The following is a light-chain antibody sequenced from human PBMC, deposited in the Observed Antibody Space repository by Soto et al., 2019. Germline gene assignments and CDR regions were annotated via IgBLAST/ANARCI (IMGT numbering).Light chain of an antibody. V-gene: IGKV1-5*01. Sequence: DIQMTQSPATLSASVGDRVTITCRASQSISSWLAWYHQKPGKAPKLIIYDASSLESGVPSRFSGSGSGTEFTLTISSLQPEDFATYYCQQYNSYSWTFGQGTKVDIK. CDR1: QSISSW. CDR2: DAS. CDR3: QQYNSYSWT. J-gene: IGKJ1*01.